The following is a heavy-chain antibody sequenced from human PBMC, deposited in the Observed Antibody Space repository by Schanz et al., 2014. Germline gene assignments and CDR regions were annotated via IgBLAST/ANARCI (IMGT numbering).Heavy chain of an antibody. J-gene: IGHJ3*02. D-gene: IGHD5-18*01. CDR2: IIPILGIA. Sequence: QVQLVQSGAEVKKPGSSMKVSCKASGGTFNSYTINWVRQAPGQGLEWMGRIIPILGIANYAQKFQGRVTITADRSTSTAYMELRSLRSDDTALYYCTRGGYSYALSAFDIWGQGTMXTVSS. V-gene: IGHV1-69*02. CDR3: TRGGYSYALSAFDI. CDR1: GGTFNSYT.